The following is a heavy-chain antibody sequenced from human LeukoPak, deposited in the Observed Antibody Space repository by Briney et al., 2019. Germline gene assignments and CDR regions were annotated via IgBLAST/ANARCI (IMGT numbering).Heavy chain of an antibody. V-gene: IGHV1-46*01. Sequence: ASVKVSCKASGYTFTSYYMHWVRQAPGQGLEWMGIINPSGGSTSYAQKFQGRVTMTRDMSTSTVYMELSSLRSEDTAVYYCARDRAQGYDSSGYLGYWGQGALVTVSS. CDR2: INPSGGST. J-gene: IGHJ4*02. CDR1: GYTFTSYY. D-gene: IGHD3-22*01. CDR3: ARDRAQGYDSSGYLGY.